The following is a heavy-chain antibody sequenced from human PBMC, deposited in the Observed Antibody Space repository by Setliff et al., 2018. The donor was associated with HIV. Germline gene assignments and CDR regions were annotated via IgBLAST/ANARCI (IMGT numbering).Heavy chain of an antibody. CDR2: LHRSGNT. CDR1: GGSISSYY. D-gene: IGHD1-26*01. CDR3: ARVGANANFDY. J-gene: IGHJ4*02. V-gene: IGHV4-4*07. Sequence: SETLSLTCSVSGGSISSYYWGWIRQPAGKGLDWIGRLHRSGNTINNPSLNSRVTMSVDTSKNHFSLNLHSVTAADTAVYYCARVGANANFDYWGQGTQVTGSS.